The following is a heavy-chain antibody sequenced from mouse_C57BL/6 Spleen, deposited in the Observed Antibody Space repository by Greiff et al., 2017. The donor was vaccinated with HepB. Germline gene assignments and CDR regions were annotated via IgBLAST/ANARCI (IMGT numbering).Heavy chain of an antibody. CDR3: ARSGYYGSSYEYFDV. CDR2: IYPRDGST. V-gene: IGHV1-85*01. D-gene: IGHD1-1*01. J-gene: IGHJ1*03. Sequence: VQLQESGPELVKPGASVKLSCKASGYTFTSYDINWVKQRPGQGLEWIGWIYPRDGSTKYNEKFKGKATLTVETSSSTAYIELHSLTSEDSAVYFCARSGYYGSSYEYFDVWGTGTTVTVSS. CDR1: GYTFTSYD.